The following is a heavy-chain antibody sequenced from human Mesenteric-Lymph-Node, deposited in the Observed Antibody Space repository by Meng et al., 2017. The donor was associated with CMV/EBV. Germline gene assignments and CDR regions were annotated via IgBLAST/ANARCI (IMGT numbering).Heavy chain of an antibody. V-gene: IGHV4-39*07. D-gene: IGHD1-14*01. CDR2: IYYSGNT. CDR3: ARGPGSRHYFDS. Sequence: GSLRLSCTVSSGYISSSDYYWGWIRQPPGKGLEWIGNIYYSGNTYYNPSLKSRVTISVDTSKNQFSLNLTSVTAADTAVYYCARGPGSRHYFDSWGQGTLVTVSS. CDR1: SGYISSSDYY. J-gene: IGHJ4*02.